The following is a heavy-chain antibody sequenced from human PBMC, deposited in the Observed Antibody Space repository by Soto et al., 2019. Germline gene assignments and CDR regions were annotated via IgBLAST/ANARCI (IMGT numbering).Heavy chain of an antibody. J-gene: IGHJ3*01. CDR3: ARENDPYGFDL. Sequence: QVQLVQSGATQEKPGASVKVSCEAFGYSFDSYAYSWVRQAPGQGLEWMGRIGSGDTKYAQKLQGRVTMTTDTSTNTAYMDLRSLSSDDTALYYCARENDPYGFDLWGQGTMVTVSS. V-gene: IGHV1-18*01. CDR1: GYSFDSYA. CDR2: IGSGDT.